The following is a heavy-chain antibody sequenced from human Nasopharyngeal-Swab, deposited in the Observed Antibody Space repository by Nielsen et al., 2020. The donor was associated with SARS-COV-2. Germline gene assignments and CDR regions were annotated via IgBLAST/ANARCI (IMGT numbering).Heavy chain of an antibody. CDR3: ARGLGIFGFSRGGMDV. D-gene: IGHD3-3*01. CDR1: GYTFTGYA. CDR2: INAGNGNT. J-gene: IGHJ6*02. Sequence: ASVKVSCKASGYTFTGYAMHWVRQAPGQRLEWMGWINAGNGNTKYSQKFQGRVTITRDTSASTAYMELSSLRSEDTAVYYCARGLGIFGFSRGGMDVWGQGTTVTVSS. V-gene: IGHV1-3*01.